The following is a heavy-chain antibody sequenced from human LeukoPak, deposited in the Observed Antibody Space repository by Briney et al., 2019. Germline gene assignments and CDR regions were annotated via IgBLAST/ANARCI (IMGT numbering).Heavy chain of an antibody. CDR3: TCYDMSKYYYYMDV. J-gene: IGHJ6*03. V-gene: IGHV3-73*01. CDR1: GFTFSGSA. D-gene: IGHD3-9*01. CDR2: IRSKANSYAT. Sequence: GGSLRLSCAASGFTFSGSAMHWVRQASGKGLEWVGRIRSKANSYATAYAASVKGRFTISRDDSKNTAYLQMNSLKTEDTAVYYCTCYDMSKYYYYMDVWAKGPRSPSP.